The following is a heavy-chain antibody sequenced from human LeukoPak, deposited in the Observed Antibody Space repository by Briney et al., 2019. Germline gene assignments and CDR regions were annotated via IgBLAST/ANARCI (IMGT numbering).Heavy chain of an antibody. D-gene: IGHD3-9*01. CDR2: ISWNSGSI. V-gene: IGHV3-9*01. CDR1: GFTFDDYA. CDR3: AKALIFSPQGQIDY. J-gene: IGHJ4*02. Sequence: GGSLRLSCAASGFTFDDYAMHWVRQAPGKGLEWVSGISWNSGSIGYADSVKGRFTISRDNAKNSLYLQMNSLRAEDTALYYCAKALIFSPQGQIDYWGQGTLVTVSS.